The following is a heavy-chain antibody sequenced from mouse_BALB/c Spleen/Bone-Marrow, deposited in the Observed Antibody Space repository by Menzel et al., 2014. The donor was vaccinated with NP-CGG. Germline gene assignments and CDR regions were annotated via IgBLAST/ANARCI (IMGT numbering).Heavy chain of an antibody. CDR1: GFTFTSYW. V-gene: IGHV1S81*02. Sequence: VQLQQSGAELVKPGASVKLSCKASGFTFTSYWMHWVKQRPGQGLEWIGEINPSNGRPNYNGKFKYKATPTVDKSSSTAYMHFSSLRSEDSAVYYCARTIATLYYAMDYWGQGTSVTVSS. CDR3: ARTIATLYYAMDY. CDR2: INPSNGRP. J-gene: IGHJ4*01.